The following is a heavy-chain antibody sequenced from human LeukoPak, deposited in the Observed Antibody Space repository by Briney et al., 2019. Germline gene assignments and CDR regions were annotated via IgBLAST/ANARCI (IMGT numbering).Heavy chain of an antibody. CDR1: GYTFTGYY. V-gene: IGHV1-2*02. CDR3: VTPWELLGNDAFDI. CDR2: INPNTGGT. D-gene: IGHD1-26*01. Sequence: GASVKVSSKASGYTFTGYYIHWVRQAPGQGLEWMRWINPNTGGTNYAQKFQGRVTMTTDTSITTAYMELNWLRSDDTAVYYCVTPWELLGNDAFDIWGQGTLVTVSS. J-gene: IGHJ3*02.